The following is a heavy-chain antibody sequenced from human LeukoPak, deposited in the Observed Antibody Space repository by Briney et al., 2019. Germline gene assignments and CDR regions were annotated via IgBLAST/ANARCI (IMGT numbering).Heavy chain of an antibody. Sequence: GGSLRLSCVASGFTFDDYAMHWVRQAPGKGLEWVSGISWSGDKVGYEDSVQGRFTISRDNAKNALYLQMNSLRVEDTALYYCAKDMGEVAGSHWFDPWGQGTLVTVSS. J-gene: IGHJ5*02. CDR2: ISWSGDKV. CDR1: GFTFDDYA. V-gene: IGHV3-9*01. D-gene: IGHD6-19*01. CDR3: AKDMGEVAGSHWFDP.